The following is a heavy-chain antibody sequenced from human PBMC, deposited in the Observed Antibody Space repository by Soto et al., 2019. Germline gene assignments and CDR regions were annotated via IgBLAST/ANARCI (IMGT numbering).Heavy chain of an antibody. CDR2: IYPGDSDT. D-gene: IGHD6-13*01. CDR1: GYSFTSYW. CDR3: ARISILSIAAAGYYFDY. J-gene: IGHJ4*02. Sequence: GESRKISCKGSGYSFTSYWIGWVRQMPGKGLEWMGIIYPGDSDTRYSPSFQGQVTISADKSISTAYLQWSSLKASDTAMYYCARISILSIAAAGYYFDYWGQGTLVTVSS. V-gene: IGHV5-51*01.